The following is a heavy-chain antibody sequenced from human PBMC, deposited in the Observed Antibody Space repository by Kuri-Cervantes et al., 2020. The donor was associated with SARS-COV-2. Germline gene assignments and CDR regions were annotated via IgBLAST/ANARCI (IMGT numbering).Heavy chain of an antibody. CDR2: IYHTGTT. CDR3: AMSSDWNPLRYFDL. Sequence: SEILSRTCVVSGYPISSGYNWGWIRQPPGKGLEWIGSIYHTGTTSYKSSLKSRVTISADTSKNQFSLNLKSVTAADTAIYYCAMSSDWNPLRYFDLWGRGTRGTASS. CDR1: GYPISSGYN. D-gene: IGHD2-21*01. V-gene: IGHV4-38-2*01. J-gene: IGHJ2*01.